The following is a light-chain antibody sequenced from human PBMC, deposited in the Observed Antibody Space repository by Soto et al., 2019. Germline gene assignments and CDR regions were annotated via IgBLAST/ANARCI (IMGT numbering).Light chain of an antibody. CDR1: SSNIGAGYD. V-gene: IGLV1-40*02. CDR3: QSYGSSPSANFV. Sequence: QSVVTQPPSVSVAPGQRVTISCSGSSSNIGAGYDVHWYHQLPGKAPKLLIYGNDNRPSGVPERFSGSKSGTSASLAITGLRADDEADYYCQSYGSSPSANFVFGTGTKVTVL. CDR2: GND. J-gene: IGLJ1*01.